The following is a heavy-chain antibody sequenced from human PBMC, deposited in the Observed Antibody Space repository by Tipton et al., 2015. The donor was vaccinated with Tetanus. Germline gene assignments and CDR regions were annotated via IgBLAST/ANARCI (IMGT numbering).Heavy chain of an antibody. CDR1: GDSVSSNSAA. Sequence: LVKPTQTLSLTCAISGDSVSSNSAAWNWIRQSPSRGLEWLGRTYYRSKWNNDYAVSVKSRITINPDTTKNQFSLQLNSVTPEDTAVYYCARGIRIAAALDYWGQGTLVTVSS. CDR3: ARGIRIAAALDY. J-gene: IGHJ4*02. D-gene: IGHD6-13*01. V-gene: IGHV6-1*01. CDR2: TYYRSKWNN.